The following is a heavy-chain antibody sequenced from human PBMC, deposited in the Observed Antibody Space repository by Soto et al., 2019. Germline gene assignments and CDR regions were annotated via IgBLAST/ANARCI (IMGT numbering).Heavy chain of an antibody. Sequence: EVQLVESGGGLVQPGRSLRLCCAASGFTFDDYAMHWVRRVPGKGLEWVSSISWNSNIIGYADSVKGRFTISRDNAKNSLYLQMNSLRPEDTALYYCAKGGPDGFCSGGRCYFDYWGQGTLVTVSS. J-gene: IGHJ4*02. CDR1: GFTFDDYA. CDR2: ISWNSNII. V-gene: IGHV3-9*01. CDR3: AKGGPDGFCSGGRCYFDY. D-gene: IGHD2-15*01.